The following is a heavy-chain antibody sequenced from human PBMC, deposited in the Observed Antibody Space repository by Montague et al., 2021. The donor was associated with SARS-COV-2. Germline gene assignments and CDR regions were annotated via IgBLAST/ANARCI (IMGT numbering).Heavy chain of an antibody. Sequence: SLRLSCAASGFTFSSYAMHWVRQASGKGLEWVAVISYDGSNKYYADSVKGRFTISRDNSKNTLYLQMNSLRAEDTAVYYCARDNYDYVWGSYRYIYWGQGTLVTVSS. CDR1: GFTFSSYA. J-gene: IGHJ4*02. V-gene: IGHV3-30*04. CDR3: ARDNYDYVWGSYRYIY. D-gene: IGHD3-16*02. CDR2: ISYDGSNK.